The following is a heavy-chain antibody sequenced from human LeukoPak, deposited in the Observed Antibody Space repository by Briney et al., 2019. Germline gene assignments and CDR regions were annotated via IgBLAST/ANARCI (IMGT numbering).Heavy chain of an antibody. CDR1: GYTFIAYY. Sequence: ASVKVACNTSGYTFIAYYMYWVRQAPGQGLEWIGWMNPYSGGTNYAQKFQGRVTMTRDTSINTAYMEVSRLRSDDTAVYYCARDGLRGYTYGRNYSYFYYLDVWGKGATVTISS. J-gene: IGHJ6*03. CDR2: MNPYSGGT. CDR3: ARDGLRGYTYGRNYSYFYYLDV. D-gene: IGHD5-18*01. V-gene: IGHV1-2*02.